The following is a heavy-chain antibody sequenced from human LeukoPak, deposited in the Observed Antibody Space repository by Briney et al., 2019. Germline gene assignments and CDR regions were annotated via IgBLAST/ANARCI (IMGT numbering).Heavy chain of an antibody. CDR2: IIPIFGTA. J-gene: IGHJ5*02. CDR1: GGTFSSYA. Sequence: SVKVSCKASGGTFSSYAFSWVRQAPGQGLEWMGGIIPIFGTANYAQKFQGRVTITADESTSTAYMELSSLRSEDTAVYYCARSGYSSSWYIFAGFDPWGQGTLVTVSS. D-gene: IGHD6-13*01. V-gene: IGHV1-69*01. CDR3: ARSGYSSSWYIFAGFDP.